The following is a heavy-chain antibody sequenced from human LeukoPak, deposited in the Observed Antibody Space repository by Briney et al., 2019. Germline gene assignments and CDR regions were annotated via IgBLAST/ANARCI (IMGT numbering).Heavy chain of an antibody. CDR3: ARTRSSGWSNLLDY. V-gene: IGHV4-61*08. J-gene: IGHJ4*02. Sequence: SQTLSLTCTVSGGSISSGGYYWSWIRQPPGKGLEWIGYIFYSGSTNCNPTLKSRVTISVDTSKNQFSLKLSSVTAADTAVYYCARTRSSGWSNLLDYWGQGTLVTVSS. CDR1: GGSISSGGYY. CDR2: IFYSGST. D-gene: IGHD6-19*01.